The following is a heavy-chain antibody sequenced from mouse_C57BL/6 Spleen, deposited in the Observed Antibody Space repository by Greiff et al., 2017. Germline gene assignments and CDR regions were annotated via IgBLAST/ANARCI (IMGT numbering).Heavy chain of an antibody. Sequence: QVQLKQSGAELVKPGASVKISCKASGYAFSSYWMNWVKQRPGKGLEWIGQIYPGDGDTNYNGKFKGKATLTADKSSSTAYMQLSSLTSEDSAVYFCARDTTVVATDYYAMDYWGQGTSVTVSS. D-gene: IGHD1-1*01. V-gene: IGHV1-80*01. CDR1: GYAFSSYW. CDR3: ARDTTVVATDYYAMDY. CDR2: IYPGDGDT. J-gene: IGHJ4*01.